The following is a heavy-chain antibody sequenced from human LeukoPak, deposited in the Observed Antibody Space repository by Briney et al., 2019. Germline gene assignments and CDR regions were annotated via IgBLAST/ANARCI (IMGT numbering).Heavy chain of an antibody. J-gene: IGHJ4*02. CDR1: GFTFSSYS. Sequence: PGGSLRLSCAASGFTFSSYSMNWVRQAPGKGLEWVSSISSSSSYIYYADSVKGRFTISRDNAKNTLYLQMNSLRAEDTAVYYCAKDYRPLIPAYYFDYWGQGTLVTVSS. V-gene: IGHV3-21*01. D-gene: IGHD3-16*02. CDR3: AKDYRPLIPAYYFDY. CDR2: ISSSSSYI.